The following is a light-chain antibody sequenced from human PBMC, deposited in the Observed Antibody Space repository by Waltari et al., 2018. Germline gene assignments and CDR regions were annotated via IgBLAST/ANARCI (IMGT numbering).Light chain of an antibody. Sequence: DIQMTQSPSSLSASVGDTVTITCQASQGIGNNLNWYQQKPGKAPKLLIYRASSLQSGLPSRFSVSGSGTDFTLTISSLQPEDFATYYCQQGYSYPRTFGQGAKVEIK. V-gene: IGKV1-16*01. CDR2: RAS. CDR3: QQGYSYPRT. J-gene: IGKJ1*01. CDR1: QGIGNN.